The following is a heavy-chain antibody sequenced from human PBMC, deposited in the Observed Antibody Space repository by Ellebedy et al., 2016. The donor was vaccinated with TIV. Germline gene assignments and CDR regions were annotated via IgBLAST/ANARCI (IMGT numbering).Heavy chain of an antibody. V-gene: IGHV3-53*04. J-gene: IGHJ2*01. D-gene: IGHD3-10*01. CDR1: GFTVSSNY. CDR2: IYSGGST. CDR3: ARESMVRGVIYLPRYFDL. Sequence: GESLKISCAASGFTVSSNYMSWVRQAPGKGLEWVSVIYSGGSTYYADSVKGRFTISSNNSKNTLYLQMNSLRAEDTAVYYCARESMVRGVIYLPRYFDLWGRGTLVTVSS.